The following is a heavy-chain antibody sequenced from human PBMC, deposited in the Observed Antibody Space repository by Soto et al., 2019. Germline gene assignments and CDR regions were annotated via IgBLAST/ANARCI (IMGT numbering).Heavy chain of an antibody. CDR2: ITPIFGTA. CDR3: STRLTQKNWFDH. D-gene: IGHD7-27*01. Sequence: SVKVSCKASGGTSSSYAISWVRQAPGQGLEWMGGITPIFGTANYAQKFQGRVTITADEATSTAYMELSSLRSEDTAVYYCSTRLTQKNWFDHWGQGTLVTVSS. V-gene: IGHV1-69*13. J-gene: IGHJ5*02. CDR1: GGTSSSYA.